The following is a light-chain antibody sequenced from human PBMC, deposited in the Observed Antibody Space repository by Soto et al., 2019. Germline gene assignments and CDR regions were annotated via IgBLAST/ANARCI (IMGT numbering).Light chain of an antibody. CDR3: QQRSNWPPWT. CDR2: DAS. V-gene: IGKV3-11*01. CDR1: QSVDSY. Sequence: EIALTQSPATLSLSPGERATLSCRASQSVDSYLAWYQQKPGQAPRLLIYDASNRATGIPARFSGSGSGTDFTLTISSLEPEDFAVYYCQQRSNWPPWTFGQGTKVDIK. J-gene: IGKJ1*01.